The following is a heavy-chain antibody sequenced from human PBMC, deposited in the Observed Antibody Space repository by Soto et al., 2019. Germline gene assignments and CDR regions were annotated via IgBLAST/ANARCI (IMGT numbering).Heavy chain of an antibody. CDR3: ARVYYDSSGYYRGAEYFQH. V-gene: IGHV1-18*01. J-gene: IGHJ1*01. CDR1: GYTFTSYG. CDR2: ISAYNVNT. Sequence: QVQLVQSGAEVKKPGASVKVSCKASGYTFTSYGISWVRQAPGQGLEWMGWISAYNVNTNYAQKLQGRVTMTTDTSTSTAYMELRSLRSDDTAVYYCARVYYDSSGYYRGAEYFQHWGQGTLVTVSS. D-gene: IGHD3-22*01.